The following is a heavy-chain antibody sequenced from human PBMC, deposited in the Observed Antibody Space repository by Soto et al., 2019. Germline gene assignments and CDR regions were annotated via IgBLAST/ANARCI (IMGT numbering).Heavy chain of an antibody. J-gene: IGHJ6*02. D-gene: IGHD5-12*01. CDR3: ATTRDASYYYGMDV. CDR1: GFTFSTYA. V-gene: IGHV3-23*01. Sequence: PLGSLRLSCAASGFTFSTYAMTWVRQAPGKGLEWVSGISGSGDSTYYADSVKGRFTISRDNSKNTLFLQMNSLRAEDTAVYYCATTRDASYYYGMDVWGQGTTVTVSS. CDR2: ISGSGDST.